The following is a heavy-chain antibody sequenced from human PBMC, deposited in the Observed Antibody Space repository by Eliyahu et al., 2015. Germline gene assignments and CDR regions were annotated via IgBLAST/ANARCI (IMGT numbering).Heavy chain of an antibody. CDR3: AAAKVHYYDSSWRLGDYYYYMDV. CDR2: INSDGSST. CDR1: GFTFSSYW. V-gene: IGHV3-74*01. J-gene: IGHJ6*03. D-gene: IGHD3-22*01. Sequence: GGLVQPGGSLRLSCAASGFTFSSYWMHWVRQAPGKGLVWVSRINSDGSSTSYADSVKGRFTISRDNAKNTLYLQMNSLRAEDTAVYYCAAAKVHYYDSSWRLGDYYYYMDVWGKGTTVTVSS.